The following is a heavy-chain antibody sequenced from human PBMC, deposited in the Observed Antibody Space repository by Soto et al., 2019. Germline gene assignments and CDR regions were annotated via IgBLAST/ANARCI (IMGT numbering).Heavy chain of an antibody. CDR2: IIPIFGTA. D-gene: IGHD3-3*01. Sequence: SVKVSCKASGGTFSSYAISWVRQAPGQGLEWMGGIIPIFGTANYAQKFQGRVTITADKSTSTAYMELSSLRSEDTAVYYCARDMPAKATYYDFSDGESRMDVWGQGTTVTVSS. J-gene: IGHJ6*02. V-gene: IGHV1-69*06. CDR3: ARDMPAKATYYDFSDGESRMDV. CDR1: GGTFSSYA.